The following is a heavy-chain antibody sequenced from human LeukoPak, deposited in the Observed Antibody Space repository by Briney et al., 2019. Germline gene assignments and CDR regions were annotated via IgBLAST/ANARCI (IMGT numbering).Heavy chain of an antibody. V-gene: IGHV5-51*01. CDR3: ARPKTLGGYNYEFEF. CDR2: VYPATSDT. D-gene: IGHD5-18*01. J-gene: IGHJ4*02. Sequence: GESLKISCKTSGYRFSDYWIGWVRQMPGKGLEWIGIVYPATSDTTYSPSFQGQVTISADKSSSTAYLQWSSLKASDTAIYYCARPKTLGGYNYEFEFWGQGTLVTVSS. CDR1: GYRFSDYW.